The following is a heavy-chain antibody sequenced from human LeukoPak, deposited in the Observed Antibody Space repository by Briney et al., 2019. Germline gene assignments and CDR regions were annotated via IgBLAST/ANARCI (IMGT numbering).Heavy chain of an antibody. J-gene: IGHJ3*02. Sequence: ASVKVSCKTSGYIFTGYYMHWVRQAPGQGLEWMGWITPNNGGTNYAQNLQGRVTITTDTSMSTAYMELTGLRSDDAAIYYCARLINGGRAFDIWGQGTVVTVSS. CDR3: ARLINGGRAFDI. D-gene: IGHD3-16*01. CDR1: GYIFTGYY. V-gene: IGHV1-2*02. CDR2: ITPNNGGT.